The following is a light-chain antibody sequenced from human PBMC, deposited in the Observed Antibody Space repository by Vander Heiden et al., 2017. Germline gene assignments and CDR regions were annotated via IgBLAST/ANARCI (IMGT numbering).Light chain of an antibody. J-gene: IGKJ5*01. CDR1: LDITNY. CDR3: QQYDYLPPT. Sequence: DIPMTQSPSSLSASVGDKITITCQASLDITNYLNWYQQKPGKAPKLLIYDASNLETGVPSRFSGSGSGTHFTFTISSLQPEDFATYYCQQYDYLPPTFGQGTRLEIK. CDR2: DAS. V-gene: IGKV1-33*01.